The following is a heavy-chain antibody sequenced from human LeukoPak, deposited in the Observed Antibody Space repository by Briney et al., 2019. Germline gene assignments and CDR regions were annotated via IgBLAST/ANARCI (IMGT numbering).Heavy chain of an antibody. J-gene: IGHJ4*02. CDR2: INPNSGGT. V-gene: IGHV1-2*02. Sequence: ASVKVSCKASGYTFTGYYMHWVRQAPGQGLEWMGWINPNSGGTNYAQKFQGRVTMTRDTSISTAYMELSSLRSEDTAVYYCARLFGGSDYWGQGTLVTVSS. CDR1: GYTFTGYY. D-gene: IGHD3-3*01. CDR3: ARLFGGSDY.